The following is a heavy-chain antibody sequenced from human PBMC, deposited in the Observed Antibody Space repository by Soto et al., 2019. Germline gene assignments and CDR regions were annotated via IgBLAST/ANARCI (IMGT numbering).Heavy chain of an antibody. CDR1: SDSMNSGGYY. CDR2: IYSTGDT. Sequence: QVQLQESGPGLVKPSQTLSLTCSVSSDSMNSGGYYWSWIRQHPGKGLEWIGYIYSTGDTYYNPSLKSRVTISVDTSKNQFSLNLTSVTAADTAVYYCARRGGSSSGYYYYAMDVWGQGTTVTVSS. V-gene: IGHV4-31*03. D-gene: IGHD6-6*01. CDR3: ARRGGSSSGYYYYAMDV. J-gene: IGHJ6*02.